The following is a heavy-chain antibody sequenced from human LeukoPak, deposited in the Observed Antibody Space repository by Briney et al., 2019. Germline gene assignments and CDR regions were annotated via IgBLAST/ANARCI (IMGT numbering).Heavy chain of an antibody. CDR3: ACLTTADAFDI. Sequence: PSETLSLTCTVSGGSISSYYWSWIRQPPGKGLEWIGYIYDSGSTNYNPSLKSRVTISVDTSKNQFSLKLSSVTAADTAVYYCACLTTADAFDIWGQGTMVTVSS. V-gene: IGHV4-59*01. D-gene: IGHD3-22*01. J-gene: IGHJ3*02. CDR2: IYDSGST. CDR1: GGSISSYY.